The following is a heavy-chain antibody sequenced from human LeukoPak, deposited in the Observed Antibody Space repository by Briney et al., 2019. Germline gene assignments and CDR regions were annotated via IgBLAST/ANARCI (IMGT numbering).Heavy chain of an antibody. V-gene: IGHV3-64*01. J-gene: IGHJ3*02. D-gene: IGHD1-26*01. CDR1: GFTFSSYA. Sequence: GGSLRLSCAASGFTFSSYAMHWVRQAPGKGLEYVSAISSNGGSTYYANSVKGRFTISRDNSNNTLYLQMGSLRAEDMAVYYCAREGSGSYSGAFDIWGQGTMVTVSS. CDR2: ISSNGGST. CDR3: AREGSGSYSGAFDI.